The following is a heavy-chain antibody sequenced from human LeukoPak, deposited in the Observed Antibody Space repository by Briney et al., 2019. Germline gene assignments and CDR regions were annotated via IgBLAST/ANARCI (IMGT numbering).Heavy chain of an antibody. V-gene: IGHV4-31*03. Sequence: PSETLSLTCTVSGGSISSGGYYWSWIRQHPGKGLEWIGYIYYSGSTYYNPSLKSRVTISVDTSKNLFSLKLSSVTAADTAVYYCARDRSGSYYGFDYWGQGTLVTVSS. J-gene: IGHJ4*02. CDR1: GGSISSGGYY. CDR2: IYYSGST. D-gene: IGHD1-26*01. CDR3: ARDRSGSYYGFDY.